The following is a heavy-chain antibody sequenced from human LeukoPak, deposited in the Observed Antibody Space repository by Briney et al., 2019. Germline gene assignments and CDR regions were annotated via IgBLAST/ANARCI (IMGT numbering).Heavy chain of an antibody. CDR3: VKKIEPGYDTSWNFDY. CDR2: ISGSGANT. J-gene: IGHJ4*02. V-gene: IGHV3-23*01. CDR1: GFSFSSYA. Sequence: GGTLRLSCAASGFSFSSYAMGCVRQAPGKGLEWVSAISGSGANTYYADSVKVRFTISGDKSKNTAYLQMNSLRVEDTAVYSCVKKIEPGYDTSWNFDYWGQGTVVTVSS. D-gene: IGHD6-13*01.